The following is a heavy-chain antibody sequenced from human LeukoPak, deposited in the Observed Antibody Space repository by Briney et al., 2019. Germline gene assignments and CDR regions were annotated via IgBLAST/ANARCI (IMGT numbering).Heavy chain of an antibody. V-gene: IGHV3-9*03. CDR1: GFTFDDYA. CDR3: AKDGNPIAIAVAGFYGMDV. CDR2: ISWNSGSI. Sequence: GGSLRLSCAASGFTFDDYAMHWVRQAPGKGLEWVSGISWNSGSIGYADSVKGRLTISRDNAKNSLYLQMNSLRAEDMALYYCAKDGNPIAIAVAGFYGMDVWGQGTTVTVSS. D-gene: IGHD6-19*01. J-gene: IGHJ6*02.